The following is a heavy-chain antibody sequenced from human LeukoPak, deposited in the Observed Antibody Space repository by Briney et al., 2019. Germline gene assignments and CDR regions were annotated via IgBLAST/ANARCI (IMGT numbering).Heavy chain of an antibody. V-gene: IGHV3-23*01. CDR1: GFTFSSSA. D-gene: IGHD2-15*01. Sequence: GGSLRLSCAASGFTFSSSAMSWVRQAPGKGLEWVSAISNNGGYTYYADSVQGRFTISRDNSKSSLCLQMNSLRAEDTAVYYCAKQLGYCSDGSCYFPYWGQGTLVTVSS. CDR2: ISNNGGYT. CDR3: AKQLGYCSDGSCYFPY. J-gene: IGHJ4*02.